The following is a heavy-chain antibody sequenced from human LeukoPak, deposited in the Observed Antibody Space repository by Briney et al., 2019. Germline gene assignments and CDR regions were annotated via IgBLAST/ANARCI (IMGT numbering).Heavy chain of an antibody. J-gene: IGHJ4*02. V-gene: IGHV3-30*02. CDR2: IRYDGSDK. CDR1: GFTFSSYG. D-gene: IGHD4-17*01. Sequence: GGSLRLSCAASGFTFSSYGMHWVRQAPGKGLEWVAFIRYDGSDKYYADSVKGRFTISRDNSKNTLYLQMNSLRAEDTAVYYCAKARDYGDLGALGYWGQGTLVTVSS. CDR3: AKARDYGDLGALGY.